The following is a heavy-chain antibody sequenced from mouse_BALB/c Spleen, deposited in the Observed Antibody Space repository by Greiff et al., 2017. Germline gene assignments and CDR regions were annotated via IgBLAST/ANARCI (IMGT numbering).Heavy chain of an antibody. CDR2: IRLKSNNYAT. V-gene: IGHV6-6*02. D-gene: IGHD2-4*01. CDR1: GFTFSNYW. Sequence: EVKLMESGGGLVQPGGSMKLSCVASGFTFSNYWMNWVRQSPEKGLEWVAEIRLKSNNYATHYAESVKGRFTISRDDSKSSVYLQMNNLRAEDTGIYYCTRPPIYYDYDVWFAYWGQGTLVTVSA. CDR3: TRPPIYYDYDVWFAY. J-gene: IGHJ3*01.